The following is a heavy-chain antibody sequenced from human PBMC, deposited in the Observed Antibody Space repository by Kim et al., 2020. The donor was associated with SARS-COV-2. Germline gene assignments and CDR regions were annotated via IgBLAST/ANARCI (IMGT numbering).Heavy chain of an antibody. V-gene: IGHV1-69*13. J-gene: IGHJ3*02. Sequence: SVKVSCKASGGTFSSYAISWVRQAPGQGLEWMGGIIPIFGTANYAQKFQGRVTITADESTSTAYMELSSLRSEDTAVYYCVGGMGGIVGARGAFDIWGQGTMVTVSS. CDR2: IIPIFGTA. D-gene: IGHD1-26*01. CDR1: GGTFSSYA. CDR3: VGGMGGIVGARGAFDI.